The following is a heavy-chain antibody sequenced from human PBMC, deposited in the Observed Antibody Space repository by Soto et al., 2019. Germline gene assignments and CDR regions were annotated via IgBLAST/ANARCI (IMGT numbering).Heavy chain of an antibody. D-gene: IGHD2-2*02. CDR1: GFTFSSYG. CDR2: ISYDGSKK. CDR3: AKDIEDEQLLLYDY. J-gene: IGHJ4*02. V-gene: IGHV3-30*18. Sequence: QVQLVESGGGVVQPGRSLRLSCAASGFTFSSYGMHWVRQAPGKGLEWVAVISYDGSKKYYADSVKGRFTISRDNSKNTLYLQMNSLRAEDTAVYYCAKDIEDEQLLLYDYWGQGTLVTVSS.